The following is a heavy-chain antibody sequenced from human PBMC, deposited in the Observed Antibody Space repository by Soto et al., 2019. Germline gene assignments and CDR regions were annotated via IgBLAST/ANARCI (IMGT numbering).Heavy chain of an antibody. CDR3: ARASMILSPDAFDI. D-gene: IGHD3-22*01. J-gene: IGHJ3*02. V-gene: IGHV3-72*01. Sequence: GGSLRLSCVVSGFTVSSRRNYMSWVRQAPGKGLEWVGRTRNKANSYTTECAASAKGRFTISRDDSKNSLYLQMNSLKTEDTAVYYCARASMILSPDAFDIWGQGTMVTVSS. CDR1: GFTVSSRRNY. CDR2: TRNKANSYTT.